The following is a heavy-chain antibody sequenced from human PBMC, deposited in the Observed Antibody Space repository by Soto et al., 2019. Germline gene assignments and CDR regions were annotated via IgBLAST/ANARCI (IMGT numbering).Heavy chain of an antibody. D-gene: IGHD3-22*01. J-gene: IGHJ5*02. CDR3: ARDRGPSSGYYPYWLDP. CDR1: GGTFSSYA. CDR2: IIPIFGTA. Sequence: QVQLVQSGAEVKKPGFSVKVSCKASGGTFSSYAISWVRQAPGQGLEWMGEIIPIFGTANYAQKFQGRVTITADESTSTAYMELSSLRSEDTAVYYCARDRGPSSGYYPYWLDPWGQGTLVSVSS. V-gene: IGHV1-69*12.